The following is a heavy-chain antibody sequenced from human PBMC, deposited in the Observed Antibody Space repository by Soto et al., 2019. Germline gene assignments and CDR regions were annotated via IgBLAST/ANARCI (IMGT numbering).Heavy chain of an antibody. CDR3: SGGLEYSYNGMDV. V-gene: IGHV1-2*04. CDR2: INPNSGGT. J-gene: IGHJ6*02. Sequence: SEKVSCKASGYTFTGYYMHWVRQAPPQGLAWMGWINPNSGGTNYSQKFQGWVTLTRDTAISTAYMELRLLRSHDTAVDYCSGGLEYSYNGMDVWGQGTTVTVSS. CDR1: GYTFTGYY. D-gene: IGHD1-1*01.